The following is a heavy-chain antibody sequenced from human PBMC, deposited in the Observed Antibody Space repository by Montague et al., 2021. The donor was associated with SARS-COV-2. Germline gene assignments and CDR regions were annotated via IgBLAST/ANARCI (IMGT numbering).Heavy chain of an antibody. D-gene: IGHD3-10*01. CDR1: GFTFSSYA. CDR3: AKGFTYYFASGGYPNYFDP. Sequence: SLRLSWSASGFTFSSYAMIWVRQAPGKGLEWVSTISSTGGSTYYADSVKGRFIISRDNSRNTVYMQMNNLRAEDTAVYCCAKGFTYYFASGGYPNYFDPWGQGTLVSVSS. CDR2: ISSTGGST. J-gene: IGHJ5*02. V-gene: IGHV3-23*01.